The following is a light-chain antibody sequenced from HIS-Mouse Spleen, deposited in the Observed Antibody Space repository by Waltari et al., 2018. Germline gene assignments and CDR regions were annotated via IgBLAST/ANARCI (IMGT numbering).Light chain of an antibody. V-gene: IGLV3-10*01. Sequence: SYELPQPPSVSVSPGQTARITCPGDALPKNYSYLYQQKSGQAPVLVIYEDSKRPSGIPERFSGSSSGTMATLTISGAQVEDEADYYCYSTDSSGNHRVFGGGTKLTVL. CDR3: YSTDSSGNHRV. CDR1: ALPKNY. J-gene: IGLJ2*01. CDR2: EDS.